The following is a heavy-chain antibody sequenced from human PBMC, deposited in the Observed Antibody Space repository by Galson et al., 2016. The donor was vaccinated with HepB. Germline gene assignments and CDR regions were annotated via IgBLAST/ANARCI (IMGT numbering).Heavy chain of an antibody. CDR2: ISYTGSNE. J-gene: IGHJ6*02. V-gene: IGHV3-30*04. Sequence: SLRLSCAASGFSFSLNTVHWVRQLPGKGLEWVALISYTGSNEIYAESVKGRFQISRDNSKNTLYLQMNNLRGEDTAVYYCARSFRDFVFEGSLYGMDVWGQGTTVTVSS. CDR3: ARSFRDFVFEGSLYGMDV. CDR1: GFSFSLNT. D-gene: IGHD3-10*01.